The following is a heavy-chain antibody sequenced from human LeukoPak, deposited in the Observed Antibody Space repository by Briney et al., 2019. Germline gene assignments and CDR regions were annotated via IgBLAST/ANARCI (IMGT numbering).Heavy chain of an antibody. Sequence: GGSLRLSCAASGFTFSSYGMHWARQAPGKGLEWVAVIWYDGSNKYYADSVKGRFTISRDNSKNTLYLQMNSLRAEDTAVYHCARAVAADPFDYWGQGTLVTVSS. CDR1: GFTFSSYG. J-gene: IGHJ4*02. V-gene: IGHV3-33*01. D-gene: IGHD6-19*01. CDR3: ARAVAADPFDY. CDR2: IWYDGSNK.